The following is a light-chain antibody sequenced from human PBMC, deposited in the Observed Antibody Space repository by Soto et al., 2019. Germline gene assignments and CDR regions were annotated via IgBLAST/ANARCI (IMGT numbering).Light chain of an antibody. CDR1: QSISSY. J-gene: IGKJ4*01. Sequence: DIQMTQSPSSLSASVGDRVTITCRASQSISSYLNWYQQKPGKAPKLLMYAASSLQSGVPSRFSGSGSGTDFTLTIISLQPEEFATYACRRSYSTAITVSGGTKVDIK. CDR2: AAS. CDR3: RRSYSTAIT. V-gene: IGKV1-39*01.